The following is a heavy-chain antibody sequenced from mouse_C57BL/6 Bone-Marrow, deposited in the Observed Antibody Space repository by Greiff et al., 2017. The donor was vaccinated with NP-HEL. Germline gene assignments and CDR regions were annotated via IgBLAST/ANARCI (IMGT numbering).Heavy chain of an antibody. CDR1: GFTFSDYG. Sequence: EVQLVESGGGLVKPGGSLKLSCAASGFTFSDYGMHWVRQAPEKGLEWVAYISSGSSTIYYADTVKGRFTISRDNAKNTLFLQMTSLRSEDTAMYYCARGPITTVVATFDYWGQGTTLTVSS. V-gene: IGHV5-17*01. CDR3: ARGPITTVVATFDY. J-gene: IGHJ2*01. CDR2: ISSGSSTI. D-gene: IGHD1-1*01.